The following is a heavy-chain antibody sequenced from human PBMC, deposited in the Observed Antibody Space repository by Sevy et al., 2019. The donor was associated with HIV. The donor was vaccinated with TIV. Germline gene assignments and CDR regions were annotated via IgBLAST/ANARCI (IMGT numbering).Heavy chain of an antibody. V-gene: IGHV3-30-3*01. CDR1: GFAFSTHA. D-gene: IGHD1-26*01. CDR3: ARDGGYSIKWYPLY. CDR2: ISYEGTET. J-gene: IGHJ4*01. Sequence: GGSLRLSCAASGFAFSTHAMHWVRQAPGKGLEWVAVISYEGTETFYAASVEGRFTIARDNSKNMLSLQIKSLKAEDTAVYYCARDGGYSIKWYPLYWGHGTLVTVSS.